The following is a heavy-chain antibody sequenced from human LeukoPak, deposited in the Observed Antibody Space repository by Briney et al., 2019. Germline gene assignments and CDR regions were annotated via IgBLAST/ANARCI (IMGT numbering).Heavy chain of an antibody. V-gene: IGHV4-4*07. CDR3: ARGVPAAPYYYYMDV. CDR2: IYTSGST. J-gene: IGHJ6*03. Sequence: SETLSLTCTVSGGSISSYYWSWIRQPAGKGLEWIGRIYTSGSTNYNPSLKSRVTMSVDTSKNQFSLKLSSVTAADTAVYYCARGVPAAPYYYYMDVWGKGTTVTVSS. D-gene: IGHD2-2*01. CDR1: GGSISSYY.